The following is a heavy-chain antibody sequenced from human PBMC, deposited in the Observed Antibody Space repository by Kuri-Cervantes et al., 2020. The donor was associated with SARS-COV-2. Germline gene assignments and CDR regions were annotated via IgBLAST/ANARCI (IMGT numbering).Heavy chain of an antibody. CDR1: GFTFSSYA. D-gene: IGHD4-17*01. Sequence: GESLKISCAASGFTFSSYAMSWVRQAPGKGLEWVSAISGSGGSTYYADSVKGRFTISRDNSKNTLYLQMNSLRDEDTAVYYCARLRVDYGDYSRQYYFDYWGQGTLVTVSS. CDR2: ISGSGGST. J-gene: IGHJ4*02. V-gene: IGHV3-23*01. CDR3: ARLRVDYGDYSRQYYFDY.